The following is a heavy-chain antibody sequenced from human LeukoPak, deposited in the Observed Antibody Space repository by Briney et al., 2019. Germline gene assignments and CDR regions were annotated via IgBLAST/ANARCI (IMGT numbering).Heavy chain of an antibody. J-gene: IGHJ4*02. CDR2: ISSSGSTI. V-gene: IGHV3-48*04. D-gene: IGHD3-10*01. CDR3: ARDPSITMVRGAVDY. CDR1: GFTFSSYS. Sequence: PGGSLRLSCAASGFTFSSYSMNWVRQAPGKGLEWVSYISSSGSTIYYADSVKGRFTISRDNAKNSLYLQMNSLRAEDTAVYYCARDPSITMVRGAVDYWGQGTLVTVSS.